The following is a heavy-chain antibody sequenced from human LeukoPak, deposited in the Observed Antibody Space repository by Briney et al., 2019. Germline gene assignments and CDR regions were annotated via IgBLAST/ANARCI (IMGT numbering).Heavy chain of an antibody. CDR2: IHHTGNT. J-gene: IGHJ4*02. CDR1: GSSITTYTH. Sequence: SETLSLTCTVSGSSITTYTHWGWIRQSPGKGLEWIASIHHTGNTYYNPSLESRVTISIDTSKNQFSLEVRSVTAADTAVYYCAKFGGVGAGYWGQGTLVTVSS. V-gene: IGHV4-38-2*02. D-gene: IGHD3-16*01. CDR3: AKFGGVGAGY.